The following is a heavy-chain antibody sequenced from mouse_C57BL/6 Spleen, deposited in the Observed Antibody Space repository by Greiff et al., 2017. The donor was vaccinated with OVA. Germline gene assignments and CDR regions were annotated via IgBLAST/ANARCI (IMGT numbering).Heavy chain of an antibody. Sequence: EVKLVESGGGLVQPGGSMKLSCVASGFTFSNYWMNWVRQSPEKGLEWVAQIRLKSDNYATHYAESVKGRFTISRDDSKSSVYLQMNNLRAEDTGIYYCTIYYYGSSYPWFAYWGKGTLVTVSA. J-gene: IGHJ3*01. CDR3: TIYYYGSSYPWFAY. CDR2: IRLKSDNYAT. CDR1: GFTFSNYW. V-gene: IGHV6-3*01. D-gene: IGHD1-1*01.